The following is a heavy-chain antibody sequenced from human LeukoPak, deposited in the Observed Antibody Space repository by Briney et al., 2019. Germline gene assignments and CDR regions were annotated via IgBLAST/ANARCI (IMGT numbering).Heavy chain of an antibody. CDR3: ARGKQVGYCSSTSCYRGRNYFDY. CDR2: IYYSGST. Sequence: SETLSLTCTVSGGSISSSSYYWGWIRQPPGRGLEWIGSIYYSGSTYYNPSLKSRVTISVDTSKNQFSLKLSSVTAADTAVYYCARGKQVGYCSSTSCYRGRNYFDYWGQGTLVTVSS. D-gene: IGHD2-2*02. J-gene: IGHJ4*02. CDR1: GGSISSSSYY. V-gene: IGHV4-39*01.